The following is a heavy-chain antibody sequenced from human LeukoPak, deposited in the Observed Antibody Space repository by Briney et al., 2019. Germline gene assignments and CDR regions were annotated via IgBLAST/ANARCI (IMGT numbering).Heavy chain of an antibody. V-gene: IGHV3-30*04. CDR2: ISYDGSNK. D-gene: IGHD6-13*01. J-gene: IGHJ5*02. CDR3: ARELLYSSSWHNWFDP. Sequence: GGSLRLSCAASGFTLSSYAMHWVRQAPGKGLEWVAVISYDGSNKYYADSVKGRFTISRDNAQNSLYLQMNSLRAEDTAVYYCARELLYSSSWHNWFDPWGQGTLVTVSS. CDR1: GFTLSSYA.